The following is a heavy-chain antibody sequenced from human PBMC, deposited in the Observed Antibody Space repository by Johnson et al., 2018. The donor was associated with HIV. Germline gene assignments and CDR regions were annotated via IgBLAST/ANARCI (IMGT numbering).Heavy chain of an antibody. Sequence: VQLVESGGGVVRPGGSLRLSCAASGFTFSSYDMHWVRQATGKGLEWVSAIGTAGATYYPGSVKGRFTISRENAKKSLYLQMNSLRAGDTAVYYCARANRGRNDAFDIWGQGTMVTVSS. CDR3: ARANRGRNDAFDI. CDR2: IGTAGAT. CDR1: GFTFSSYD. D-gene: IGHD2-15*01. J-gene: IGHJ3*02. V-gene: IGHV3-13*01.